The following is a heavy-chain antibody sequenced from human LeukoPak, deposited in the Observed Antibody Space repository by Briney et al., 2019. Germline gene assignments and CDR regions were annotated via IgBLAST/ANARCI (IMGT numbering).Heavy chain of an antibody. Sequence: PGGSLRLSCAASGFTFDDYAMHWVRQAPGKGLEWVSGISWNSRSIGYADSVKGRFTISRDNSKNTLYLQMNSLRAEDTAVYYCATSGGSDYWGQGTLVTVSS. J-gene: IGHJ4*02. CDR2: ISWNSRSI. V-gene: IGHV3-9*01. CDR1: GFTFDDYA. CDR3: ATSGGSDY. D-gene: IGHD2-15*01.